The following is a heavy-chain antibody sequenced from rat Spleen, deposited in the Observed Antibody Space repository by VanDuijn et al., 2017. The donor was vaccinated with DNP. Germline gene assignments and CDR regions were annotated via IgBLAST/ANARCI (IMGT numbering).Heavy chain of an antibody. CDR2: INKDSRTI. V-gene: IGHV4-2*01. J-gene: IGHJ4*01. CDR3: VRQGYGMDA. CDR1: GFTFSDYW. Sequence: EVKLEESGGGLVQPGMSVKLSCTTSGFTFSDYWMGWVRQAPGKGLDWIGEINKDSRTINYTPSLKDKSTISRDNAQNTLYLQMSKLGSEDTAIYYCVRQGYGMDAWGQGTSVTVSS.